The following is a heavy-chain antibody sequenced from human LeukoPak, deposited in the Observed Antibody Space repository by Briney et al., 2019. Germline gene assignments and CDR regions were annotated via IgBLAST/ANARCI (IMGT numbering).Heavy chain of an antibody. V-gene: IGHV1-18*01. CDR1: GYSFTSYG. D-gene: IGHD6-6*01. CDR3: ARDRPQYSYNWFDP. J-gene: IGHJ5*02. Sequence: GESLKISCKGSGYSFTSYGISWVRQAPGQGLEWMGWISAYNGNTNYAQKLQGRVTMTTDTSTSTAYMELRSLRSDDTAVYYCARDRPQYSYNWFDPWGQGTLVTVSS. CDR2: ISAYNGNT.